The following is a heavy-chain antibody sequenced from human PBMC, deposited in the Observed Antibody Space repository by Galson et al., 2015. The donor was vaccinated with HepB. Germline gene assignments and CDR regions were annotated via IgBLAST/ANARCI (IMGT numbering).Heavy chain of an antibody. J-gene: IGHJ4*02. V-gene: IGHV3-15*01. CDR2: IKSKTDGGTT. CDR1: GFTFGDYA. CDR3: TTETYRYCSGGSCYDPPF. Sequence: SLRLSCAASGFTFGDYAVSWFRQAPGKGLEWVGRIKSKTDGGTTDYAAPVKGRFTISRDDSKNTLYLQMNSLKTEDTAVYYCTTETYRYCSGGSCYDPPFWGQGTLVTVSS. D-gene: IGHD2-15*01.